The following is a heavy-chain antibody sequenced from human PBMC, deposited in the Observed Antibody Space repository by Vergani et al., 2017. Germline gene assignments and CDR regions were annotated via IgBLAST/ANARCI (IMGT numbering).Heavy chain of an antibody. V-gene: IGHV5-10-1*03. Sequence: EVQLVQSGAEVKKPGESLRLLCKGSGYIFTSYCISWVRQMAGKGLEWMGRIDPSDSYTNYSPSFQGRVTIAAEKSISTAYLQWISPKASDTAMYYCARLMYYYTSGGQIDYWGQGTLVTVSS. CDR3: ARLMYYYTSGGQIDY. CDR1: GYIFTSYC. CDR2: IDPSDSYT. D-gene: IGHD3-10*01. J-gene: IGHJ4*02.